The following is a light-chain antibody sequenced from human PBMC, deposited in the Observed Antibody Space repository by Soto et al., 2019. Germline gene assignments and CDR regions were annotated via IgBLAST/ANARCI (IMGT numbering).Light chain of an antibody. Sequence: DTQMTQSPSTLSASVGDRVTISCRASQTISSWLAWYQQKPGKAPKLLIYDASSLESGVPSRFSGSGSGTEFTLTISSLQTDDFATYYCQQYNNYPLTFGQGTKVEIK. CDR3: QQYNNYPLT. CDR2: DAS. J-gene: IGKJ1*01. V-gene: IGKV1-5*01. CDR1: QTISSW.